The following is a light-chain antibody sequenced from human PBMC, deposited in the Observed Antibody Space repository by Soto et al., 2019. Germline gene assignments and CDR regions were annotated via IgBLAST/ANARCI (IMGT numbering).Light chain of an antibody. V-gene: IGLV2-8*01. CDR2: EVS. CDR1: SSNIGAGYD. J-gene: IGLJ1*01. CDR3: SSYAGSNNFGV. Sequence: QSVLTQPPSVSGAPGQRVTISCTGSSSNIGAGYDVHWYQQHPGKAPKLMIYEVSKRPSGVPDRFSGSKSGNTASLTVSGLQAEDEADYYCSSYAGSNNFGVFGTGTKLTVL.